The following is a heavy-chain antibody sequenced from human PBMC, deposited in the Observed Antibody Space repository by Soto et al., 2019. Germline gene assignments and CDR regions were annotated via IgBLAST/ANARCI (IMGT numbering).Heavy chain of an antibody. CDR3: ARVGSLGSSKYCYGMDV. Sequence: QVQLVQSGVEVKKPGASMKVSCKAPGYTLTSYGISWARQAPGQGLEWMGWFSADTDKRNYAQKFQGRITMTTDTNTSTTSKELRSMRSDDTAVYYWARVGSLGSSKYCYGMDVWGQGTTVTVSS. CDR1: GYTLTSYG. V-gene: IGHV1-18*01. CDR2: FSADTDKR. D-gene: IGHD4-4*01. J-gene: IGHJ6*02.